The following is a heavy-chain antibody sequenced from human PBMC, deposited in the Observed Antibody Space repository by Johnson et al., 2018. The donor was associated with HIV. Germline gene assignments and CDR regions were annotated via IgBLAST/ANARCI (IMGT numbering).Heavy chain of an antibody. CDR2: IYSGGST. V-gene: IGHV3-53*01. D-gene: IGHD6-19*01. CDR1: GFTFSDCY. J-gene: IGHJ3*02. CDR3: ASFGLAVAADAFDI. Sequence: LQLVESGGGVVQPGRSLRLSCAASGFTFSDCYMSWLRQAPGKGLEWVSVIYSGGSTYYADSVKGRFTISRDNSKNTLYLQMNSLRAEDTAVYYCASFGLAVAADAFDIWGQGTMVTVSS.